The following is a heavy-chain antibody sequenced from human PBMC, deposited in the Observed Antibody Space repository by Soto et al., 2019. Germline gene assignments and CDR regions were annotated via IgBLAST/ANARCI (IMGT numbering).Heavy chain of an antibody. Sequence: GASVKVSCKASGYSFSSYGINWVRQAPGLGLEWMGWVSAYNEETNYAQNFQGRVTMTTDTTTSISYMEQRSLRSDDTAVYYCARGSGGSYVREDYWRQGPMVTVSS. J-gene: IGHJ4*02. CDR1: GYSFSSYG. CDR2: VSAYNEET. D-gene: IGHD1-26*01. V-gene: IGHV1-18*01. CDR3: ARGSGGSYVREDY.